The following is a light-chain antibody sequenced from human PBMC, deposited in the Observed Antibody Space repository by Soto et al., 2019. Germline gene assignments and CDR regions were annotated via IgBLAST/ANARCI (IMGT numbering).Light chain of an antibody. CDR2: AVS. CDR1: SSDVGGYNY. J-gene: IGLJ1*01. Sequence: QSVLTQPAYVSGSPGPSITISCTGTSSDVGGYNYVSWYQQRQGKAAKLMIYAVSNRPSGFSNLFSGPKSGNTAALTISGLQAEDEADYYCSSYTSSSTLVFGTGTKVTVL. CDR3: SSYTSSSTLV. V-gene: IGLV2-14*01.